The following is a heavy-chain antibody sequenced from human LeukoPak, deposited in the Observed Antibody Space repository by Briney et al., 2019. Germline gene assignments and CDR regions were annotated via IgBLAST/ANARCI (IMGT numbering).Heavy chain of an antibody. CDR2: IYYSGST. V-gene: IGHV4-39*07. D-gene: IGHD6-6*01. J-gene: IGHJ6*03. CDR1: GGSISSSSYY. Sequence: SETLSLTCTVSGGSISSSSYYWGWIRQPPGKGLEWIGSIYYSGSTYYNPSLKSRVTISVDTSKNQFSLKLSSVTAADTAVYYCARAGSSRYYYMDVWGKGTTVTVSS. CDR3: ARAGSSRYYYMDV.